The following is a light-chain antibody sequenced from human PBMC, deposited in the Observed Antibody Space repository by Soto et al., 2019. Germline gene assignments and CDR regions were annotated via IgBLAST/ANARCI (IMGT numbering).Light chain of an antibody. Sequence: ESQITQSPSTLSGSVGDRVTITCRASQTISSWLAWYQQKPGKAPKLLIYKASSLESGVPSRFSGSGSGTEFTLTISSLQPDDFATYYCQQYNSHPITSGQGTRLEIK. CDR1: QTISSW. V-gene: IGKV1-5*03. J-gene: IGKJ5*01. CDR3: QQYNSHPIT. CDR2: KAS.